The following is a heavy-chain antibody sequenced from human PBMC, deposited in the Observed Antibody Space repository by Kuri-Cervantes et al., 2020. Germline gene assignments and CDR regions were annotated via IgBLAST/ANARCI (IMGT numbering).Heavy chain of an antibody. V-gene: IGHV3-33*01. CDR3: ARNLAARPILGY. J-gene: IGHJ4*02. CDR1: GFTFSSYG. D-gene: IGHD6-6*01. Sequence: GGSLRLSCAASGFTFSSYGMHWVRQAPGKGLEWVAVIWYDGSNKYYADSVKGRFTISRDNSKNTLYLQMNSLRAEDTAVYYCARNLAARPILGYWGQGTLVTVSS. CDR2: IWYDGSNK.